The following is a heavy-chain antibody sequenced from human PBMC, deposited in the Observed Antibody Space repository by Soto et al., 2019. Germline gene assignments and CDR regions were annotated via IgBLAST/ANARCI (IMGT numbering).Heavy chain of an antibody. D-gene: IGHD2-15*01. CDR3: ARDLGGWPDY. V-gene: IGHV1-3*01. Sequence: QVQLVQSGAEVKKPGASVKVSCKASGYTFTSYAMHWVRQAPGQRLEWMGWINAGNGNTKYSQKFQGRVTITRDTAARTDYMALSSLRSDDTAVYYCARDLGGWPDYWGQGTLVTVSS. CDR1: GYTFTSYA. CDR2: INAGNGNT. J-gene: IGHJ4*02.